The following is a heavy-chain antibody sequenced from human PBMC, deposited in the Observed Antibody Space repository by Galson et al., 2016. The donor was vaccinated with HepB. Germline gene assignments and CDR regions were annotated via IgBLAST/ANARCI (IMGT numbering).Heavy chain of an antibody. J-gene: IGHJ3*01. CDR3: ARRFCTSETCMGTIRAAFDL. V-gene: IGHV3-33*01. CDR2: IWNDGSKK. CDR1: GFTFSNYG. D-gene: IGHD2-8*01. Sequence: SLRLSCATSGFTFSNYGMHWVRQAPGKGPEWVAFIWNDGSKKYYVDSVKGRFSISRDRSDTMYLQMNSLRVEDTAVYYCARRFCTSETCMGTIRAAFDLWGQGTLVTVSS.